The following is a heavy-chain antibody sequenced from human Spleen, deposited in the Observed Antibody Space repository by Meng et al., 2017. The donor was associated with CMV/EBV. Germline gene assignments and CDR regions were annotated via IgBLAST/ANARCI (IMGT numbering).Heavy chain of an antibody. CDR1: GGSISSSSYY. J-gene: IGHJ4*02. D-gene: IGHD6-6*01. CDR3: SVYSSSSGALS. CDR2: IYYSGST. Sequence: QLQRPESGPGLGKPSATLSLTCTVSGGSISSSSYYWGWIRQPPGKGLEWIGSIYYSGSTYYNPSLKSRVTISVDTSKNQFSLKLSSVTAADTAVYYCSVYSSSSGALSWGQGTLVTVSS. V-gene: IGHV4-39*07.